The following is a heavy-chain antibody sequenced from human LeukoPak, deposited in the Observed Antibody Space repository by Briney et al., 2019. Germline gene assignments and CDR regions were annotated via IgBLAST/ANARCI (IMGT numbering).Heavy chain of an antibody. CDR3: ARRLGGSSQRDY. V-gene: IGHV3-7*01. Sequence: GSLRLSCAASGFTFSGHWMGWVRPAPGKGLEWVANINEVGSETHSVDSVKGRFTISRDSARNSLYLQMNSLRAEDTAVYYCARRLGGSSQRDYWGQGTLVTVPS. D-gene: IGHD1-26*01. CDR1: GFTFSGHW. J-gene: IGHJ4*02. CDR2: INEVGSET.